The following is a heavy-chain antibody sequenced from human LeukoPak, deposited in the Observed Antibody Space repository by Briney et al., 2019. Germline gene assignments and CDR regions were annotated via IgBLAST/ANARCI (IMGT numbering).Heavy chain of an antibody. V-gene: IGHV1-18*01. Sequence: ASVKVSCKASGYTFTSYGISWVRQAPGQGLEWMGWISAYNGNTNYAQKFQGRVTMTEDTSTDTAYMELSSLRSEDTAVYYCARGFRSGLSANWFDPWGQGTLVTVSS. J-gene: IGHJ5*02. CDR1: GYTFTSYG. D-gene: IGHD3-3*01. CDR2: ISAYNGNT. CDR3: ARGFRSGLSANWFDP.